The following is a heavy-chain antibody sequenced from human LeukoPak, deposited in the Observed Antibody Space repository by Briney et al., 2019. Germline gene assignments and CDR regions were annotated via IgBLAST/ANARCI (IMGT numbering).Heavy chain of an antibody. D-gene: IGHD6-19*01. Sequence: GGSLRLSCAASGFTFSNYAMSWVRQAPEGGLEWVSTISSRSDSTYDADSVKGRFTISRDNSKNSLCLQMNNVRVEDTAVYYWAKGPHPDITVAHTVENWGQGTLVTVSS. CDR1: GFTFSNYA. CDR2: ISSRSDST. J-gene: IGHJ4*02. CDR3: AKGPHPDITVAHTVEN. V-gene: IGHV3-23*01.